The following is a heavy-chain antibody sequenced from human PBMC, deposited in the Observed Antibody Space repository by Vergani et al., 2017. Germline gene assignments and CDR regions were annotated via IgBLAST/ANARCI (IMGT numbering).Heavy chain of an antibody. CDR1: EFTFSDVW. V-gene: IGHV3-15*01. Sequence: VQLVESGGGVVQPGRSLRLSCAASEFTFSDVWMSWVRQAPGKGLEWVARIKSNADGGSADYAASVKGRFIISRDDSKNFLYLQMNSLTAEDTAIYYCAGPQGTSAYYYGGFDYWGQGILVTVSS. D-gene: IGHD3-22*01. CDR2: IKSNADGGSA. CDR3: AGPQGTSAYYYGGFDY. J-gene: IGHJ4*02.